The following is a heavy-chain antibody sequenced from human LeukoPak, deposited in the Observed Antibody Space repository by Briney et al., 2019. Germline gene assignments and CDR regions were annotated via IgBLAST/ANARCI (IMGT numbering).Heavy chain of an antibody. D-gene: IGHD6-6*01. CDR2: INPNSGGT. V-gene: IGHV1-2*02. Sequence: GASVKVSCKASGYTFTGYYMHWVRQAPGQGLEWMGWINPNSGGTNYAQKFQGRVAMTRDTSISTAYMELSRLRSDDTAVYYCARDTTYGSSSYYYYYYMDVWGKGTTVTVSS. CDR3: ARDTTYGSSSYYYYYYMDV. J-gene: IGHJ6*03. CDR1: GYTFTGYY.